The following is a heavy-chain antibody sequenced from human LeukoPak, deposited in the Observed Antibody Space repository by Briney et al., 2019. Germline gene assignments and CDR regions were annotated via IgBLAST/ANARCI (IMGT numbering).Heavy chain of an antibody. J-gene: IGHJ4*02. CDR1: EFSVGSNY. CDR3: AKDRLGAMMYFDF. Sequence: GGSLRLSCAASEFSVGSNYMTWVRQAPGKGLEWVSAISGSGGSTYYADSVKGRVTISRDNSKNTLYLQVNSLRVEDTAVYYCAKDRLGAMMYFDFWGQGTLVTVSS. D-gene: IGHD1-26*01. CDR2: ISGSGGST. V-gene: IGHV3-23*01.